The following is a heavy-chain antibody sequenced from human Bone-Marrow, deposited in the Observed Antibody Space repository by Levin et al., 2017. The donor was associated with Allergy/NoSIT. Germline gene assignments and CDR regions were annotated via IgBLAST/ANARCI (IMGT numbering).Heavy chain of an antibody. CDR3: ARDQPAEVEMATIGWGFDY. V-gene: IGHV1-46*01. CDR1: GYTFTSYY. Sequence: ASVKVSCKASGYTFTSYYMHWVRQAPGQGLEWMGIINPSGGSTSYAQKFQGRVTMTRDTSTSTVYMELSSLRSEDTAVYYCARDQPAEVEMATIGWGFDYWGQGTLVTVSS. J-gene: IGHJ4*02. D-gene: IGHD5-24*01. CDR2: INPSGGST.